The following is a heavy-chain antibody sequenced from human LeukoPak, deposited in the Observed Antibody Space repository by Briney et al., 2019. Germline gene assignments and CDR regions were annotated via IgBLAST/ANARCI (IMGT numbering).Heavy chain of an antibody. CDR1: GYTFTSYG. D-gene: IGHD3-16*01. V-gene: IGHV1-18*01. CDR3: ARELINDYVWGSPPGDY. CDR2: ISAYNGNT. Sequence: GASVKVSCKASGYTFTSYGISWVRQAPGQGLEWMGWISAYNGNTNYAQKLQGRVTMTTDTSTSTAYMELRSLRSDDTAVYYCARELINDYVWGSPPGDYWGQGTLVTVSS. J-gene: IGHJ4*02.